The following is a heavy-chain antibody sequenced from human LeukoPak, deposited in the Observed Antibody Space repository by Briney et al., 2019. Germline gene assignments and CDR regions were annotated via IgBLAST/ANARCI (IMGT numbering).Heavy chain of an antibody. V-gene: IGHV3-21*04. CDR2: ISGSSSYI. Sequence: GGSLRLSCAASEFTFSSYSMNWVRQAPGKGLEWVSSISGSSSYIYYSDSVKGRFTISRDNAKNSLYLQMNSLRAEDTAVYYCAKDRSSWGLGYFQHWGQGTLVTVSS. CDR1: EFTFSSYS. CDR3: AKDRSSWGLGYFQH. D-gene: IGHD6-13*01. J-gene: IGHJ1*01.